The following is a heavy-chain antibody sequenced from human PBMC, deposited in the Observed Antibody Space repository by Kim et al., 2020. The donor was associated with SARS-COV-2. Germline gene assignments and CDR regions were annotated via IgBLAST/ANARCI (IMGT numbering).Heavy chain of an antibody. CDR3: AAEKELGVYDYVWGSLGY. D-gene: IGHD3-16*01. Sequence: SVKVSCKASGFTFTSSAVQWVRQARGQRLEWIGWIVVGSGNTNYAQKFQERVTITRDMSTSTAYMELSSLRSEDTAVYYCAAEKELGVYDYVWGSLGYWGQGTLVTVSS. CDR1: GFTFTSSA. J-gene: IGHJ4*02. V-gene: IGHV1-58*01. CDR2: IVVGSGNT.